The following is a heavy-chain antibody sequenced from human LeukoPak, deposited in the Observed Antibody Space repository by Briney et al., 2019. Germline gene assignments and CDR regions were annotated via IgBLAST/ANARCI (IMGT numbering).Heavy chain of an antibody. CDR3: ARYNYDFWRGYSIGMDV. Sequence: KPSKTLSLTCTVSGGSISSSSYYWGWIRQPPGKGLEWIGSIYYSGSTYYNPSLKSRVTISVDTSKNQFSLKLSSGTAADTAVYYCARYNYDFWRGYSIGMDVWGQGTTVTVSS. J-gene: IGHJ6*02. D-gene: IGHD3-3*01. CDR1: GGSISSSSYY. CDR2: IYYSGST. V-gene: IGHV4-39*01.